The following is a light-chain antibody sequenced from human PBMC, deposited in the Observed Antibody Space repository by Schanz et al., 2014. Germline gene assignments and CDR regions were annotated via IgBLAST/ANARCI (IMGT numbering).Light chain of an antibody. Sequence: IVLTQSPGSLSLSPGERATLSCRASQSVGSNLAWYQHKPGQAPRLLIYGASSRATGIPGRFSGSGSGTVFILTSGRLAPEDCANYYSQQHDNWLTFGGGTKVEIK. V-gene: IGKV3D-20*02. J-gene: IGKJ4*01. CDR1: QSVGSN. CDR3: QQHDNWLT. CDR2: GAS.